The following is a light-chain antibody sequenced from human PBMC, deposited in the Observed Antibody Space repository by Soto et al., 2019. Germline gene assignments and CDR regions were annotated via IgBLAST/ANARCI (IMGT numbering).Light chain of an antibody. CDR2: EVT. Sequence: QSALAQPASVSGCPGQSITISCAGTNRDVGGYNYVSWYQQYPGKAPKLIIYEVTYRPSGVSNRFSGSKSGNTASLTISGLQAEDEADYYCSSYSSSSALDVIFGGGTKVTV. J-gene: IGLJ2*01. CDR1: NRDVGGYNY. CDR3: SSYSSSSALDVI. V-gene: IGLV2-14*01.